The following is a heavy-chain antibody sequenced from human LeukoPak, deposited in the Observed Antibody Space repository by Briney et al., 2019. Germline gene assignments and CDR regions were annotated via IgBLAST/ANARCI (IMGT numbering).Heavy chain of an antibody. D-gene: IGHD3-10*01. CDR2: ISGSGGST. J-gene: IGHJ4*02. CDR1: GFTFSSYA. Sequence: GGSLRLSCAASGFTFSSYAMSWVRQAPGKGLEWVSAISGSGGSTYYADSVKGRFTISRDNSKNTLYLQMNSLKTEDTAVYYCTTDLFYGSSHWGQGTLVTVSS. V-gene: IGHV3-23*01. CDR3: TTDLFYGSSH.